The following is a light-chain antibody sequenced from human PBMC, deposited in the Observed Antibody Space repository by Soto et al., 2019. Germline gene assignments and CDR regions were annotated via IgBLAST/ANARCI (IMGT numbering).Light chain of an antibody. CDR2: WAS. Sequence: DIVMPQSPDSLAVSLVERATINCKSSQSVLYSSNNKNYLAWYQQKPGQPPKLLIYWASTRESGVPDRFSGSGSGTDFTLTISSLQAEDVAVYYCQQYYSTPRTLGQGTKVDIK. CDR3: QQYYSTPRT. J-gene: IGKJ1*01. CDR1: QSVLYSSNNKNY. V-gene: IGKV4-1*01.